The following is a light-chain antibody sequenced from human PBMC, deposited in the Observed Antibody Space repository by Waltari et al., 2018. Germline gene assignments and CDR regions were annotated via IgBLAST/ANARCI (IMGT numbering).Light chain of an antibody. CDR3: QQYNSYSCG. CDR1: QNIDTC. V-gene: IGKV1-5*03. CDR2: KAS. J-gene: IGKJ3*01. Sequence: DIHLTQSPSTLSASVGDSVTITCRASQNIDTCLAWYQQKPGTPPKLLIYKASYLQSGVPSRFSGRGSGTEFTLTIDSLQPDDFATYHCQQYNSYSCGFGPGTTVDLK.